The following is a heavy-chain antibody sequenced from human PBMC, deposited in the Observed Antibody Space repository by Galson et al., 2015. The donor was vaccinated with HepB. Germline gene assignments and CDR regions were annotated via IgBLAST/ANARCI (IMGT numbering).Heavy chain of an antibody. V-gene: IGHV1-58*01. J-gene: IGHJ4*02. CDR3: AAASSRQLATFDY. CDR1: GFTFTSSA. CDR2: IVVGSGNT. Sequence: SVKVSCKASGFTFTSSAVQWVRQARGQRLEWIGWIVVGSGNTNYAQKFQERVTITRDMSTSTAYMELSSLRSEDTAVYYCAAASSRQLATFDYWGQGTLVTVSS. D-gene: IGHD6-6*01.